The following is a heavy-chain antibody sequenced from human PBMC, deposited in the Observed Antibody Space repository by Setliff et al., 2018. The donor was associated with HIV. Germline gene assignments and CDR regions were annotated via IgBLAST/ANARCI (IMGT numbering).Heavy chain of an antibody. Sequence: SETLSLTCAVSGYSISSGYYWGWIRQPPGKGLEWIGYIYYSGSTYYNPSLKSRVTISVDTSKNQFSLKLSSVTAADTAVYYCASLNYYDSSGYYPHWGQGTLVTVSS. J-gene: IGHJ4*02. D-gene: IGHD3-22*01. CDR3: ASLNYYDSSGYYPH. CDR2: IYYSGST. CDR1: GYSISSGYY. V-gene: IGHV4-30-4*08.